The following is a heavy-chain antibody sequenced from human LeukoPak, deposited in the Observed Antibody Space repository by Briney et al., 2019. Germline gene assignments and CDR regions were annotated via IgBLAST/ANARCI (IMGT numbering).Heavy chain of an antibody. D-gene: IGHD1-20*01. CDR3: AREVKFAIIGTGAFDI. Sequence: GGSLRLSCAASGFTVSSNDMSWVRQAPGKGLELVSFLYSDGNTYYADSVKGRFTMSRDNSKNTLYLQMNSLSAEDTAVYYCAREVKFAIIGTGAFDIWGQGTLVTVSS. CDR1: GFTVSSND. CDR2: LYSDGNT. V-gene: IGHV3-66*01. J-gene: IGHJ3*02.